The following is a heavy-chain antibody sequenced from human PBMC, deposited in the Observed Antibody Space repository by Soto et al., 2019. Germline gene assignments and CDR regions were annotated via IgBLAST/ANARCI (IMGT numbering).Heavy chain of an antibody. CDR3: AKIGILTGYPRWFEP. V-gene: IGHV4-39*01. CDR1: GGSISSSNYY. CDR2: IYYIGST. J-gene: IGHJ5*02. D-gene: IGHD3-9*01. Sequence: ETLSLTCTVSGGSISSSNYYWGWIRQPPGKGLERIGSIYYIGSTYSNPSLKSRVTISVDTSKNQFSLKLSSVTAADTAVYYCAKIGILTGYPRWFEPWGQRTLVTASX.